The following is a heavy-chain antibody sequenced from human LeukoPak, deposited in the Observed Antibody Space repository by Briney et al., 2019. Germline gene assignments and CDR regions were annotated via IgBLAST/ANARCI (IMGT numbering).Heavy chain of an antibody. CDR2: INPNSGGT. V-gene: IGHV1-2*04. CDR1: GYTFTGYY. J-gene: IGHJ2*01. CDR3: ARGRRWLQLGFWYFDL. D-gene: IGHD5-24*01. Sequence: ASVKVSCKASGYTFTGYYMHWVRQAPGQGLEWMGWINPNSGGTNYAQKFQGWVTMTRDTSISTAYMGLSRLRSDDTAVYYCARGRRWLQLGFWYFDLWGRGTLVTVSS.